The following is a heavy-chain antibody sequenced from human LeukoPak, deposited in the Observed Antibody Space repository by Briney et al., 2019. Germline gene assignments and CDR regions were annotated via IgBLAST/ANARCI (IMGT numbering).Heavy chain of an antibody. Sequence: PGGSLRLSCAASGFTFSGSAMHWVRQASGKGLEWVGRSRSKANSYATAYAASVKGRFTISRDDSKNTAYLQMNSLKTEDTAVYYCTLVGDITLTPKGYWGQGTLVTVSS. CDR3: TLVGDITLTPKGY. J-gene: IGHJ4*02. V-gene: IGHV3-73*01. D-gene: IGHD3-22*01. CDR1: GFTFSGSA. CDR2: SRSKANSYAT.